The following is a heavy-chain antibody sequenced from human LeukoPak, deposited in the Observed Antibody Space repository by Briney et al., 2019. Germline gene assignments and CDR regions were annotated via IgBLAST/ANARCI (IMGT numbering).Heavy chain of an antibody. CDR1: GYTFTSYG. CDR2: IIPIFGTA. J-gene: IGHJ3*02. CDR3: ARDLRLAHAFDI. V-gene: IGHV1-69*05. Sequence: GASVKVSCKASGYTFTSYGISWVRQAPGQGLEWMGGIIPIFGTANYAQEFQGRVTITTDESTSTAYMELSSLRSEDTAVYYCARDLRLAHAFDIWGQGTMVTVSS. D-gene: IGHD6-19*01.